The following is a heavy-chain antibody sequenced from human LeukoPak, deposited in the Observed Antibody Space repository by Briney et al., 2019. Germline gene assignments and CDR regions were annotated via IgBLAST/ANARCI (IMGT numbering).Heavy chain of an antibody. V-gene: IGHV1-18*01. D-gene: IGHD3-10*01. CDR2: ISAYNGNT. J-gene: IGHJ4*02. CDR1: GYTFTNYG. CDR3: ARDGYGSGKGYFDY. Sequence: GASVKVSCKASGYTFTNYGINWVRQAPGQGLEWMGWISAYNGNTNSAQNFQGRVTMTTDTSTSTAYMELRSLRSDDTAVYYCARDGYGSGKGYFDYWGQGTLVIVSS.